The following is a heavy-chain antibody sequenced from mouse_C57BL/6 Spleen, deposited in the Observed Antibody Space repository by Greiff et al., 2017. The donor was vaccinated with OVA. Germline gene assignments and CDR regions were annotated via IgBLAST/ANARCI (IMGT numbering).Heavy chain of an antibody. CDR1: GYTFTSYD. J-gene: IGHJ1*03. CDR3: ARRDSYWYFDV. D-gene: IGHD3-3*01. CDR2: IYPRDGST. V-gene: IGHV1-85*01. Sequence: QVQLKESGPELVKPGASVKLSCKASGYTFTSYDINWVKQRPGQGLEWIGWIYPRDGSTKYNEKFKGKATLTVDTSSSTAYMELHSLTSEDSAVYFCARRDSYWYFDVWGTGTTVTVSS.